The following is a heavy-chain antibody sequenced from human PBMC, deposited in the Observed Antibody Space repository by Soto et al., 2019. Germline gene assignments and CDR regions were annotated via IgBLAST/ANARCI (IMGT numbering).Heavy chain of an antibody. D-gene: IGHD2-15*01. Sequence: QVQLVESGGGVVQPGRSLRLSCAASGFTFSSYAMQWVRQAPGKGLEWVAVISYDGSNKYYADSVKGRFTISRDNSKNTLYLQMNSLRAEDTAVYYCARDCRGGGSCYLDYWGQGTLVTVSS. CDR2: ISYDGSNK. V-gene: IGHV3-30-3*01. CDR3: ARDCRGGGSCYLDY. J-gene: IGHJ4*02. CDR1: GFTFSSYA.